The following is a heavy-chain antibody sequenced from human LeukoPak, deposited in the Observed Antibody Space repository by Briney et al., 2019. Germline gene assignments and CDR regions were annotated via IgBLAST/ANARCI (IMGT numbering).Heavy chain of an antibody. CDR1: GFTFSRYS. Sequence: GGSLRLSCAASGFTFSRYSMNWVRQAPGKGLEWVSSISSSSSYIYYADSVKGRFTISRDNAKKSLYLQMNSLRAEDTAVYYCARRGSGYTEPIDYWGQGTLVTVSS. CDR3: ARRGSGYTEPIDY. CDR2: ISSSSSYI. J-gene: IGHJ4*02. D-gene: IGHD5-12*01. V-gene: IGHV3-21*01.